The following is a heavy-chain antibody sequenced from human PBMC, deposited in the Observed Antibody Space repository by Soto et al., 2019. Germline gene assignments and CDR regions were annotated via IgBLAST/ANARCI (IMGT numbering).Heavy chain of an antibody. Sequence: GGSLRLSCAASGFTFSSYWMHWVRQVPGKGLVWVSRINSDGRKTIYAESVKGRYTNSRDNAKNTLYLQMNSLRAEDTAVYYCARALTYYYDIDYWGQGTLVTVSS. CDR1: GFTFSSYW. CDR3: ARALTYYYDIDY. CDR2: INSDGRKT. J-gene: IGHJ4*02. V-gene: IGHV3-74*01. D-gene: IGHD3-22*01.